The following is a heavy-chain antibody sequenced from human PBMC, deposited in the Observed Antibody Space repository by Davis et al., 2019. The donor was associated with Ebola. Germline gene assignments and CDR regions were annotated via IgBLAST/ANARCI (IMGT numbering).Heavy chain of an antibody. CDR3: ARDVSQQLVPTGWFDP. CDR2: IIPILCIA. Sequence: AASVKVSCKASGGTFSSYAISWVRQAPALPLPCFGRIIPILCIANYAQKLQGRVTMTTDTSTSTAYLELRSLRSEDTAVYYCARDVSQQLVPTGWFDPWGQGTLVTVSS. V-gene: IGHV1-69*04. CDR1: GGTFSSYA. D-gene: IGHD6-13*01. J-gene: IGHJ5*02.